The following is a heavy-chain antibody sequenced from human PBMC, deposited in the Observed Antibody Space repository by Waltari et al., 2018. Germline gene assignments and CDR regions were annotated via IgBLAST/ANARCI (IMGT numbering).Heavy chain of an antibody. CDR1: GFTLNNYA. J-gene: IGHJ4*02. D-gene: IGHD1-20*01. CDR2: IGSGGTT. V-gene: IGHV3-23*04. CDR3: AKGGVTGSHYFEN. Sequence: EVQLVESGGGLVQPGGSLRLSCAASGFTLNNYAMRWVRQAPGKGLEWVSTIGSGGTTYYADSVKGRFTISRDNSRNTLYLQVNSLRAEDTAVYYCAKGGVTGSHYFENWGQGTLVAVSS.